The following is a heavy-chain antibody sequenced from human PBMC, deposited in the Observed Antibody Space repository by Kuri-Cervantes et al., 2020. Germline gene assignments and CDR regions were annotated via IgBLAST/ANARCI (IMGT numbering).Heavy chain of an antibody. V-gene: IGHV3-23*01. J-gene: IGHJ3*02. CDR2: ITANGAGT. CDR1: AFNFRRHK. Sequence: GESLKISCVVSAFNFRRHKMNWARQAPGKGLEWVSAITANGAGTYYADSVKGRFTISRDNSKNTLFLQMDILRAEDTAVYYCARGLVYSGSPASDIWAKGQWSPSPQ. D-gene: IGHD1-26*01. CDR3: ARGLVYSGSPASDI.